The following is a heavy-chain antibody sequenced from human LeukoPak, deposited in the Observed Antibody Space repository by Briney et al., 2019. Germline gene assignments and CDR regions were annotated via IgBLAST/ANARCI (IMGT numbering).Heavy chain of an antibody. CDR1: GGSISSYY. CDR2: IYYSGST. Sequence: PSETLSLTCTVSGGSISSYYWSWIRQPPGKGLEWIGYIYYSGSTNYNPSLKSRVTISVDTSKNQFSLKLSSVTAADTAVYYCARVVGAIRDWGQGTLVTVPS. D-gene: IGHD1-26*01. J-gene: IGHJ4*02. CDR3: ARVVGAIRD. V-gene: IGHV4-59*01.